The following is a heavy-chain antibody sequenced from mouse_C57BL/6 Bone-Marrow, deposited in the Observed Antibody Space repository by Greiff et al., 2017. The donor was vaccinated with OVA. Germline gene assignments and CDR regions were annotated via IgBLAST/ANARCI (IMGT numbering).Heavy chain of an antibody. Sequence: EVMLVESGEGLVKPGGSLKLSCAASGFTFSSYAMSWVRQTPEKRLEWVAYISSGGDYIYYADTVKGRFTISRDNARNTLYLQMSSLKSEDTAMYYCTRDGYEVWFAYWGQGTLVTVSA. CDR1: GFTFSSYA. J-gene: IGHJ3*01. D-gene: IGHD2-2*01. CDR3: TRDGYEVWFAY. CDR2: ISSGGDYI. V-gene: IGHV5-9-1*02.